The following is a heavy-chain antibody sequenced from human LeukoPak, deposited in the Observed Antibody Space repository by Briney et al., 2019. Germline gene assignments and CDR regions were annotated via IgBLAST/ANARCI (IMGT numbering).Heavy chain of an antibody. Sequence: ASVKVSCKASGYTFTSYYMHWVRQAPGQGLEWMGIINPSGGSTSYAQKFQGRVTMTRDTSTSTVYMELSSLRSEDTAVYYCARDPVVLKPQPGAEYYFDYSGQGTLVTVSS. CDR3: ARDPVVLKPQPGAEYYFDY. CDR1: GYTFTSYY. CDR2: INPSGGST. V-gene: IGHV1-46*01. D-gene: IGHD1-14*01. J-gene: IGHJ4*02.